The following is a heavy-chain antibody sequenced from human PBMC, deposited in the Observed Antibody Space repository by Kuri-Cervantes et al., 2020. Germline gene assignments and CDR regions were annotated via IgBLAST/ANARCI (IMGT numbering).Heavy chain of an antibody. J-gene: IGHJ4*02. CDR3: ARVAPNWNYALLYFDY. V-gene: IGHV1-18*01. D-gene: IGHD1-7*01. Sequence: ASVKVSCKASGYTFTSYGISWVRQAPGQGLEWMGWISAYNGNTNYARKLQGRVTMTTDTSTSTAYMELRSLRSDDTAVYYCARVAPNWNYALLYFDYWGQGTLVTVSS. CDR2: ISAYNGNT. CDR1: GYTFTSYG.